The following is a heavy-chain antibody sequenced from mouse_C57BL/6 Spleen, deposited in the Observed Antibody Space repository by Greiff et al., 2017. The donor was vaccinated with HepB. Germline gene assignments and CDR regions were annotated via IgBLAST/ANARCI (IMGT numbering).Heavy chain of an antibody. Sequence: EVQLQESGPGLVKPSQSLSLTCSVTGYSITSGYYWNWIRQFPGNKLEWMGYISYDGSNNYNPSLKNRISITRDTSKNQFFLKLNSVTTEDTATYYCAREGGNLAWFAYWGQGTLVTVSA. J-gene: IGHJ3*01. D-gene: IGHD2-1*01. CDR3: AREGGNLAWFAY. V-gene: IGHV3-6*01. CDR2: ISYDGSN. CDR1: GYSITSGYY.